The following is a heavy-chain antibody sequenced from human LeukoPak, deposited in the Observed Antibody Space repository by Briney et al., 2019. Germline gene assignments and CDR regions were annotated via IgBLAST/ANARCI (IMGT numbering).Heavy chain of an antibody. Sequence: PSQTLSLTCTVSSGSISSGSYYWSWIRQPAGKGLEWIGRIYTSGNTNYNPSLKSRVTISVDTSKNQFSLKLSSVTAADTAVYYCARANWNYYMDVWGKGTSVPVSS. CDR3: ARANWNYYMDV. CDR1: SGSISSGSYY. D-gene: IGHD1-1*01. V-gene: IGHV4-61*02. J-gene: IGHJ6*03. CDR2: IYTSGNT.